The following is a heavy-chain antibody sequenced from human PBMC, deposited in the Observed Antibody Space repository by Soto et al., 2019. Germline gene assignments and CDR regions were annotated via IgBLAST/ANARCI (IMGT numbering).Heavy chain of an antibody. CDR2: IVVGSGNT. V-gene: IGHV1-58*01. CDR1: GYTFSSSA. D-gene: IGHD4-17*01. Sequence: PVKVSCKASGYTFSSSAVQWVRQARGQRLEWIGWIVVGSGNTNYAQKFQERVTITRDMSTSTAYMELSSLRSEDTAVYYCAADTVTIPQYLWYFDLWGRGTLVTVSS. J-gene: IGHJ2*01. CDR3: AADTVTIPQYLWYFDL.